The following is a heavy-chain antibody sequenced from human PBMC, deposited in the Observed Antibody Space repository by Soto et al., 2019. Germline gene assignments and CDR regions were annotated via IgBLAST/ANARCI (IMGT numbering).Heavy chain of an antibody. J-gene: IGHJ5*02. V-gene: IGHV1-69*01. CDR1: GGTFSRHA. Sequence: QVQLVQSGSEVKMPGSSVKVSCKTSGGTFSRHAINWVRQAPGQGLEWMGGIIPLFGTTNYAQKFKCRVTISADESTSTAYMELSSLTSEDAAVYYCARAAIHGSSWYFWFDLWGQGTLVIVAS. CDR3: ARAAIHGSSWYFWFDL. D-gene: IGHD6-13*01. CDR2: IIPLFGTT.